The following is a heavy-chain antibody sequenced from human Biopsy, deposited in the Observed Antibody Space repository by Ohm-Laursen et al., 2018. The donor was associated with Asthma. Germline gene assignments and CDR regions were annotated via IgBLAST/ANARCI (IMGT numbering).Heavy chain of an antibody. Sequence: SVKVSCKASGGTFSNFAISWVRQAPGQGLEWLGGIMTVFGTTNYAQKFQGRVIITADESTSTAYMEVTSPRSEDTAIYYCARCQVGYSSGWSLLLKKIYYSGMDVWGQGTAVTVSS. J-gene: IGHJ6*02. V-gene: IGHV1-69*13. D-gene: IGHD6-19*01. CDR1: GGTFSNFA. CDR2: IMTVFGTT. CDR3: ARCQVGYSSGWSLLLKKIYYSGMDV.